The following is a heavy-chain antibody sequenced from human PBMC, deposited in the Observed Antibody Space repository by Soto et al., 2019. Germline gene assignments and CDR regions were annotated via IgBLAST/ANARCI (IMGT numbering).Heavy chain of an antibody. J-gene: IGHJ4*02. V-gene: IGHV4-61*01. CDR1: GGSVSSGSYY. CDR2: TYYSGST. Sequence: PSETLSLTCTVSGGSVSSGSYYWSWIRQPPGKGLEWIGYTYYSGSTNYNPSLKSRVTISVDTSKNQFSLKLSSVTAADTAVYYCARSRIVGATKEDFDYWGQGTLVTVSS. CDR3: ARSRIVGATKEDFDY. D-gene: IGHD1-26*01.